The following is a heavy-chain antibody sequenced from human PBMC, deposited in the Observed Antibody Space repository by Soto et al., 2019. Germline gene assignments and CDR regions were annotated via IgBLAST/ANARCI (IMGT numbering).Heavy chain of an antibody. CDR1: GGSISSRGYY. J-gene: IGHJ6*03. D-gene: IGHD5-12*01. CDR2: IYYSGST. V-gene: IGHV4-31*03. CDR3: AREVATIYYYYMDV. Sequence: PSETLSLTCTVSGGSISSRGYYWSWIRQHPGKGLEWIGYIYYSGSTYYNPSLKSRVTISVDTSKNQFSLKLSSVTAADTAVYYCAREVATIYYYYMDVWGKGTTVTVSS.